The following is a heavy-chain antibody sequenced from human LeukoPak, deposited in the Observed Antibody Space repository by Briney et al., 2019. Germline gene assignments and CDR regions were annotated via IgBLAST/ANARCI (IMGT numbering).Heavy chain of an antibody. CDR2: IYPGDSDT. D-gene: IGHD2-2*01. V-gene: IGHV5-51*01. J-gene: IGHJ5*02. Sequence: GESLKISCKGSGCSFTSYWIGWVRQMPGKGLEWMGIIYPGDSDTRYSPSFQGQVTISADKSISTAYLQWSSLKASDTAMYYCARLSDIVVVPAAIGWFDPWGQGTLVTVSS. CDR3: ARLSDIVVVPAAIGWFDP. CDR1: GCSFTSYW.